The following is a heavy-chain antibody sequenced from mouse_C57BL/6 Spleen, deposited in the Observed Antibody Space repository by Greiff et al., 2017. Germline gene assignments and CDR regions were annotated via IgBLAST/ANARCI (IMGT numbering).Heavy chain of an antibody. CDR2: INYDGSST. J-gene: IGHJ2*01. CDR1: GFTFSDYY. CDR3: ARVSFYYYGSSFFDY. V-gene: IGHV5-16*01. D-gene: IGHD1-1*01. Sequence: EVMLVESEGGLVQPGSSMKLSCTASGFTFSDYYMAWVRQVPEKGLEWVANINYDGSSTYYLDSLKSRFIISRDNAKNILYLQMRSLKTEDTATYYCARVSFYYYGSSFFDYWGQGTTLTVSS.